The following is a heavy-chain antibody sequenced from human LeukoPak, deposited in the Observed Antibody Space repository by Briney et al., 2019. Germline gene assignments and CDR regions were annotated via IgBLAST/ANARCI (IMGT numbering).Heavy chain of an antibody. D-gene: IGHD5-12*01. J-gene: IGHJ4*02. Sequence: GGSLRLSCAASGFTFSSYSMNWVRQAPGKGLEWVSYISSSSSTIYYADPVKGRFTISRDNAKNSLYLQMNSLRAEDTAVYYCARNAMVTLTYSGYDYGIDYWGQGTLVTVSS. CDR1: GFTFSSYS. CDR3: ARNAMVTLTYSGYDYGIDY. CDR2: ISSSSSTI. V-gene: IGHV3-48*01.